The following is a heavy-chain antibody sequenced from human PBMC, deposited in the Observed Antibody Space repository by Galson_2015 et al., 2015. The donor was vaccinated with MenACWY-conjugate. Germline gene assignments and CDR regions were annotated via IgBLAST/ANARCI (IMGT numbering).Heavy chain of an antibody. CDR3: AKMSTGGGT. CDR2: ISWNSGTI. V-gene: IGHV3-9*01. Sequence: SLRLSCAASGFTFDDYAMHWVRQVPGKGLGWVSGISWNSGTIGYADSVKGRFTISRDNAKKSLYLQMNSLRAEDTALYYCAKMSTGGGTWGRGTLVTVSS. D-gene: IGHD3-16*01. J-gene: IGHJ5*02. CDR1: GFTFDDYA.